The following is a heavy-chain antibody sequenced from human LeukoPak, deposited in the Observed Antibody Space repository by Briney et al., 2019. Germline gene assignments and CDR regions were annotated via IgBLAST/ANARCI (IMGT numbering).Heavy chain of an antibody. J-gene: IGHJ4*02. Sequence: GGSLRLSCAASGFTFSSYWMHWVHQAPGKGLVWVSRINSDGSSTSYADSVKGRFTISRDNAKNTLYLQMNSLRAEDTAVYYCARAGQYYDFWSGFSYWGQGTLVTVSS. CDR2: INSDGSST. D-gene: IGHD3-3*01. CDR1: GFTFSSYW. V-gene: IGHV3-74*01. CDR3: ARAGQYYDFWSGFSY.